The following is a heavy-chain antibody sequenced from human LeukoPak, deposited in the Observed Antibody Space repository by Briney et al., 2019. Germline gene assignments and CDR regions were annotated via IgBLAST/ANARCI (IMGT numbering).Heavy chain of an antibody. CDR2: ISGDNGNT. J-gene: IGHJ5*02. Sequence: ASVKVSCKASGYSFMNFGITWVRQAPGQGVEWMGWISGDNGNTKYAQKLQGRVTMTTDTSTSTAYMELRSLRSDDTAVYYCARVYRTNSRCSRDNWFDPWGQGTLVTVPS. CDR3: ARVYRTNSRCSRDNWFDP. CDR1: GYSFMNFG. V-gene: IGHV1-18*01. D-gene: IGHD2-8*01.